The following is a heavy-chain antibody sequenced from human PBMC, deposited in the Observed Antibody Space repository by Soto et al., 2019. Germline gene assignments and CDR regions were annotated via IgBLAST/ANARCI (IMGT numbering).Heavy chain of an antibody. D-gene: IGHD5-18*01. V-gene: IGHV4-4*02. CDR1: GGSISSSNW. Sequence: QVQLQESGPGLVKPSGTLSLTCAVSGGSISSSNWWSWVRQPPGTGLEWIGEIYHSGSTNYNPSLKRRVTISVDQSKNQFSLKLSSVTAADTAVYYCAGAGRMVTMDEGDYWGQGTLVTFSS. CDR3: AGAGRMVTMDEGDY. J-gene: IGHJ4*02. CDR2: IYHSGST.